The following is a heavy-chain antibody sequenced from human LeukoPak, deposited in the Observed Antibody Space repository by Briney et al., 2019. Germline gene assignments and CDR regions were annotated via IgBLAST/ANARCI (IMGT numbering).Heavy chain of an antibody. V-gene: IGHV1-18*01. D-gene: IGHD3-22*01. CDR3: ATEHYYSNAYYNSY. CDR2: ISVYNGNT. CDR1: GHTFSSHG. J-gene: IGHJ4*02. Sequence: ASVTVSCMASGHTFSSHGISWVRQAPGQRLEWMGWISVYNGNTKYAESLQGTVTLTTDTSTNTSYMELTSLRSDDTAVYYCATEHYYSNAYYNSYWGQGTLVTVSS.